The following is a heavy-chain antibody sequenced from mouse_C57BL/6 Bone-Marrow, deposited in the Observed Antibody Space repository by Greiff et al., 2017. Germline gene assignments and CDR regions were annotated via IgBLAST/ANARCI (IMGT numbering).Heavy chain of an antibody. CDR2: LDPSDSYT. Sequence: VQLMESGAELVKPGASVKLSCKASGYTFTSYWMQWVKQRPGQGLEWIGALDPSDSYTNYNQKFKGQATLTVDTSSSTAYMQLSSLTSEDAAVYYCARSDDYDGFAYWGQGTLVTVSA. CDR1: GYTFTSYW. CDR3: ARSDDYDGFAY. J-gene: IGHJ3*01. V-gene: IGHV1-50*01. D-gene: IGHD2-4*01.